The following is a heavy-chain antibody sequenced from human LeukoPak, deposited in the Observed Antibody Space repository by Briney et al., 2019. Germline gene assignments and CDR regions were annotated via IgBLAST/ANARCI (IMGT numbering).Heavy chain of an antibody. D-gene: IGHD3-22*01. CDR1: GGSISSGTFY. CDR3: ASMGYYDSRLDY. V-gene: IGHV4-39*07. CDR2: IYHSGST. Sequence: SETLSLTCTGSGGSISSGTFYWVWIRQPPGKGLEWFGTIYHSGSTYYNPSLKSRVTISVDTSKNQFSLNLTSLTAADTAVYYCASMGYYDSRLDYWGQGTLVTVSS. J-gene: IGHJ4*02.